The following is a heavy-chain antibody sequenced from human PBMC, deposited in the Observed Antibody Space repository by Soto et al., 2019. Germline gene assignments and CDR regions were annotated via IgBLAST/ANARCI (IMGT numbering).Heavy chain of an antibody. CDR3: ARSNETEEGID. CDR2: IDPSDSYT. D-gene: IGHD7-27*01. J-gene: IGHJ4*01. CDR1: GYSFIFYW. V-gene: IGHV5-10-1*01. Sequence: GESLKISCKTSGYSFIFYWVTWVRQVPGKGLDYVGKIDPSDSYTEYNPSFEGHVTISSDKPTATSYLHWNTLEASDTAIYYCARSNETEEGIDWGQGTLVTAPQ.